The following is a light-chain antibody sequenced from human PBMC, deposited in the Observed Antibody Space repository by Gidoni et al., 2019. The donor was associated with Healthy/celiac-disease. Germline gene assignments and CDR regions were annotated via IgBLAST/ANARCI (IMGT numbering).Light chain of an antibody. V-gene: IGKV2-28*01. J-gene: IGKJ3*01. Sequence: DIVMTQSPLSLPVTPGDPAYISCRSSQSLLHSHGYNYLDWYLQTPGQAQQLLIYLGSNWAAGVPDRFSGSGSGTDFTLKISRVEAEDVAGYYCMQDLQTPFTFGPGTKVEIK. CDR3: MQDLQTPFT. CDR2: LGS. CDR1: QSLLHSHGYNY.